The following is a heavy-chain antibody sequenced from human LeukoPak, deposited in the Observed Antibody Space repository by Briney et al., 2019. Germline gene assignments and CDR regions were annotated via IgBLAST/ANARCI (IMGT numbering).Heavy chain of an antibody. CDR3: ARAISYGSGSYYAAYYFDY. V-gene: IGHV4-34*01. CDR1: GGSFSGYY. CDR2: INHSGST. D-gene: IGHD3-10*01. Sequence: SETLSLTCAVYGGSFSGYYWSWIRQPPGKGLEWIGEINHSGSTNYNPSLKSRVTISVDTSKNQFSLKLSSVTAADTAVYYCARAISYGSGSYYAAYYFDYWGQGTLVTVSS. J-gene: IGHJ4*02.